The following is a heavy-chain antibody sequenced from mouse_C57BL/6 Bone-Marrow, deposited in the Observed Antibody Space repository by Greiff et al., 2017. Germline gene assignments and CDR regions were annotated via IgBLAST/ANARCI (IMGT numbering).Heavy chain of an antibody. CDR2: IDPNRGGT. CDR1: GYTFTSYW. J-gene: IGHJ3*01. V-gene: IGHV1-72*01. Sequence: QVQLQQPGAELVKPGASVQLSCTASGYTFTSYWMHWVKQRPGRGLEGIGRIDPNRGGTKYNEKFMSKAKLTVDKPSCTAYMRLSSLTSEDSAVYYCAREHITTVVAEGFAYWGQGTLVTGSA. D-gene: IGHD1-1*01. CDR3: AREHITTVVAEGFAY.